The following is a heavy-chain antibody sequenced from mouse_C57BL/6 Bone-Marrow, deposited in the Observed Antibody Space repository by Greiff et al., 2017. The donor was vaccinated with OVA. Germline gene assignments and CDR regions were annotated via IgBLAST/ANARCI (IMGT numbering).Heavy chain of an antibody. Sequence: EVQGVESGGGLVQSGRSLRLSCATSGFTFSDFYMEWVRQAPGKGLEWIAASRNKANDYTTEYSASVKGRFIVSRDTSQSILYLQMNALRAEDTAIYYCARDYYGLYWYFDVWGTGTTVTVSS. V-gene: IGHV7-1*01. CDR3: ARDYYGLYWYFDV. CDR1: GFTFSDFY. CDR2: SRNKANDYTT. J-gene: IGHJ1*03. D-gene: IGHD1-1*01.